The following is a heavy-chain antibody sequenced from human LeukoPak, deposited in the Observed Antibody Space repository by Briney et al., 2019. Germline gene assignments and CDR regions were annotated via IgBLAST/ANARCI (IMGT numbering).Heavy chain of an antibody. V-gene: IGHV3-21*04. CDR2: ISSSSSYI. J-gene: IGHJ5*02. D-gene: IGHD6-13*01. CDR1: GFTFSSYS. CDR3: AKDSSSSWYRNWFDP. Sequence: GGSLRLSCAASGFTFSSYSMNWVRQAPGKGLEWVSSISSSSSYIYYADSVKGRFTISRDNAKNSLYLQMNSLRAEDTAVYYCAKDSSSSWYRNWFDPWGQGTLVTVSS.